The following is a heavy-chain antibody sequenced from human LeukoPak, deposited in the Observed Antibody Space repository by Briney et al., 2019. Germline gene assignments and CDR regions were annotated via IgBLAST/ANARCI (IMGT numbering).Heavy chain of an antibody. Sequence: GGSLRLSCAASGFPFSSYSMTWVRQAPGKGLEWVAYIKQDGSEKYYVDSVKGRFTISRDSAKNSLFLQMNSLRAEDTAVYYCARDLSADYDFWSGYDYWGQGILVTVSS. J-gene: IGHJ4*02. V-gene: IGHV3-7*01. D-gene: IGHD3-3*01. CDR1: GFPFSSYS. CDR2: IKQDGSEK. CDR3: ARDLSADYDFWSGYDY.